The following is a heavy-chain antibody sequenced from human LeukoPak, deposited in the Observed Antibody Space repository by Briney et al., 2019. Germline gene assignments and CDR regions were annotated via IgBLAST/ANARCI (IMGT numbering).Heavy chain of an antibody. V-gene: IGHV1-46*01. CDR3: ARGPFSGSTYHPNYFDY. J-gene: IGHJ4*02. D-gene: IGHD1-26*01. CDR1: GYTFISYY. CDR2: INPRDGST. Sequence: ASVKVSCKASGYTFISYYMHWVRQAPGQGLEWLAIINPRDGSTTYAQDFQARVTMTRDTSTSTVYMELSSLRSEDTAVYFCARGPFSGSTYHPNYFDYWGQGTWSPSPQ.